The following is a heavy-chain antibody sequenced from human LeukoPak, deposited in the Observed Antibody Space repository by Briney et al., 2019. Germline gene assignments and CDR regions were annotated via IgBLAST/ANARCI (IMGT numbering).Heavy chain of an antibody. CDR2: IYTSGST. CDR3: ARHAPDCNNTNCYYYYMDV. V-gene: IGHV4-4*07. Sequence: SETLSLTCTVSGGSISSYYWSWIRQPAGKGLEWIGRIYTSGSTNYNPSLKSRVTMSVDTSKNQFSLRLSSLTAADTAVYYCARHAPDCNNTNCYYYYMDVWGKGTTVTVSS. D-gene: IGHD2/OR15-2a*01. CDR1: GGSISSYY. J-gene: IGHJ6*03.